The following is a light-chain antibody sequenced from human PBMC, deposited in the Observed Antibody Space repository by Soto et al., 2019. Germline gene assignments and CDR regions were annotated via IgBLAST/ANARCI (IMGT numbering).Light chain of an antibody. CDR1: QSIGAS. CDR2: KAS. CDR3: QQYNSSPLT. Sequence: DIQMTQSPSTLFASVGDRVTITCRASQSIGASLAWFQQKPGKAPNLLIYKASSLESGVPSRFSGSGSGTELTLTISTLQPDDFATYYCQQYNSSPLTFGGGTKVEIK. J-gene: IGKJ4*01. V-gene: IGKV1-5*03.